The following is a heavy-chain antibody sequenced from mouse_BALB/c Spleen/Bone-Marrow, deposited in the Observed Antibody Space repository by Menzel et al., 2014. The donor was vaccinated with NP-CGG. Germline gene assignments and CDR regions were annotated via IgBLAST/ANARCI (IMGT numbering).Heavy chain of an antibody. CDR3: ERGGGSSYNYAMDY. Sequence: VQLQQSGPSLVKPSQTLSLTCSVTGDSITSGYWNWIRKFPGNKLEYMGYISYSGSTYYNPSLKSRISITRDTSKNQYYLQLNSVTTEDTATYYCERGGGSSYNYAMDYWGQGTSVTVSS. V-gene: IGHV3-8*02. J-gene: IGHJ4*01. CDR2: ISYSGST. D-gene: IGHD1-1*01. CDR1: GDSITSGY.